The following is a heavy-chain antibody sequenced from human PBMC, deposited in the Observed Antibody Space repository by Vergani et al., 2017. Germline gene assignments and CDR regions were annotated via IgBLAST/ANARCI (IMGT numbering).Heavy chain of an antibody. Sequence: QVQLQESGPGLVKPSETLSLTCAVSGSSISSGYYWGWIRQPPGKGLEWIGSIYHSGSTYYNPSLKSRVTISVDTSKNQFSLKLSSVTAADTAVYYCARQPSPVGEDYWGQGTLVTVSS. CDR1: GSSISSGYY. CDR2: IYHSGST. D-gene: IGHD3-10*01. J-gene: IGHJ4*02. V-gene: IGHV4-38-2*01. CDR3: ARQPSPVGEDY.